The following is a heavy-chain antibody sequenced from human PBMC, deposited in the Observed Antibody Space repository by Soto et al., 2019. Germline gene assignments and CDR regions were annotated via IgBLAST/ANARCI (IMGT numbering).Heavy chain of an antibody. J-gene: IGHJ4*02. Sequence: SETLSLTCTVSDGSIGYNYWSWIRQSPGRGLEWIGYIYSSGSTKYSPSLKSRVTIPLDTSKNQFSLKLRSVTPADTALYYCARDVGSGTNYFDYWGQGALVTVSS. CDR2: IYSSGST. V-gene: IGHV4-59*01. D-gene: IGHD3-10*01. CDR1: DGSIGYNY. CDR3: ARDVGSGTNYFDY.